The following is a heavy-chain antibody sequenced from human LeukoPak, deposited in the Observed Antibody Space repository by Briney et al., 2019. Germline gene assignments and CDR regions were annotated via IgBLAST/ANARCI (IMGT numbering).Heavy chain of an antibody. D-gene: IGHD1-26*01. CDR1: GFTFTTYW. CDR3: AKDSVVRNTGSYYFAS. V-gene: IGHV3-74*01. CDR2: INSDGSIT. J-gene: IGHJ4*02. Sequence: GGSLRLSCAASGFTFTTYWMHWVRQAPGKGLVRVSHINSDGSITSYADSVKGRFTISRDNAKNTLYLQMNSLRAEDTAIYYCAKDSVVRNTGSYYFASWGQGTLVTVSS.